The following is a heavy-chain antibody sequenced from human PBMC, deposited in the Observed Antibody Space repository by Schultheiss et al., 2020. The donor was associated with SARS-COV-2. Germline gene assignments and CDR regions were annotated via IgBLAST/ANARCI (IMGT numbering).Heavy chain of an antibody. CDR3: ARGGGGSGSFDY. Sequence: SETLSLTYTVSGGSISSGGYYWSWIRQHPGKGLEWIGYIYYSGSTNYNPSLKSRVTISVDTSKNQFSLKLSSVTAADTAVYYCARGGGGSGSFDYWGQGTLVTVSS. V-gene: IGHV4-31*03. D-gene: IGHD3-10*01. J-gene: IGHJ4*02. CDR1: GGSISSGGYY. CDR2: IYYSGST.